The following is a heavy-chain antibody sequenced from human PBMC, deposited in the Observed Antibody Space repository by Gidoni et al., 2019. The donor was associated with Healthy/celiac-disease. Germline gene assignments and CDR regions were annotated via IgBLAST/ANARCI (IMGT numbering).Heavy chain of an antibody. V-gene: IGHV3-23*01. D-gene: IGHD1-1*01. CDR2: ISGSCGST. Sequence: EVQLLESGGGLVQPGGSLRLSCAASGCTFSSYALRWVRQAPGKGLEWVSAISGSCGSTYYADSVKGRFTISRDNSKNTLYLQMNSLRAEDTAVYYCAKGLERHADYFDYWGQGTLVTVSS. CDR1: GCTFSSYA. CDR3: AKGLERHADYFDY. J-gene: IGHJ4*02.